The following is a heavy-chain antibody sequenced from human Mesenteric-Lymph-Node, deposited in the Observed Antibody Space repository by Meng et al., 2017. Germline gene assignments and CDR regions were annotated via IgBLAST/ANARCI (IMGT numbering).Heavy chain of an antibody. V-gene: IGHV3-23*01. Sequence: GESLKISCAASGFTFSSYAMSWVRQAPGKGLEWVSAISGSGGSTYYADSVKCRFTISRDNSKNTLYLQMNSLRAECTVVYYCAAPSDDSSGYYYPDAFDIWGQGTMVTVSS. CDR1: GFTFSSYA. D-gene: IGHD3-22*01. CDR2: ISGSGGST. J-gene: IGHJ3*02. CDR3: AAPSDDSSGYYYPDAFDI.